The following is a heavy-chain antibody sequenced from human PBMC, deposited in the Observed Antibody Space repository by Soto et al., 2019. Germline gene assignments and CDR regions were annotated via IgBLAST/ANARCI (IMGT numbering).Heavy chain of an antibody. Sequence: SETLSLTCTVSGGSISSYYWSWIRQPPGKGLEWIGYIYYSVSTNYNPSLKSRVTISVDRSKNQFSLKLSSVTAADTAVYYCARLRYNWFDPWGQGTLVTVSS. CDR1: GGSISSYY. V-gene: IGHV4-59*12. CDR3: ARLRYNWFDP. D-gene: IGHD3-3*01. CDR2: IYYSVST. J-gene: IGHJ5*02.